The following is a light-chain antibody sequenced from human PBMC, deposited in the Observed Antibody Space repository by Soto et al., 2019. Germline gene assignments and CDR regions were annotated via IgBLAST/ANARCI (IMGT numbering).Light chain of an antibody. CDR3: QQYKSYAYT. CDR2: KAS. V-gene: IGKV1-5*03. Sequence: DIQMTQSPSTLSASVGDRVTITCRASQSLASWLAWYQQKPGKAPKLLIYKASSLESGVPSRFSGSESGTEFTLTINGLQPEDFATYYCQQYKSYAYTFGQGTKLEIK. J-gene: IGKJ2*01. CDR1: QSLASW.